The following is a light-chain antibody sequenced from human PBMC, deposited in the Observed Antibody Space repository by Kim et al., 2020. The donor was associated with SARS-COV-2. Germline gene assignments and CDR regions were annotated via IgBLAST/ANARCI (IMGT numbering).Light chain of an antibody. Sequence: QRVTISCTGSSSNIGAGYDVHWYQHLPGTVPKLLIFGNTNRPSGVPDRFSGSKSGTSASLAITGLQAEDDADYYCQSYDTSLTGFVFGTGTKVTVL. V-gene: IGLV1-40*01. J-gene: IGLJ1*01. CDR2: GNT. CDR3: QSYDTSLTGFV. CDR1: SSNIGAGYD.